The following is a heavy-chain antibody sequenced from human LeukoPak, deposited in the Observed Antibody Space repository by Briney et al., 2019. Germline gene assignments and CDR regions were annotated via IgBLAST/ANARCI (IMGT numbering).Heavy chain of an antibody. CDR1: GGTFSSYA. Sequence: GASVKVSCKASGGTFSSYAISWVRQAPGQGLEWMGGIIPIFGTANYAQKFQGRVTITADESTSTAYMELRSLRSDDTAVYYCARDGNDFWSGPPDYWGQGTLVTVSS. D-gene: IGHD3-3*01. CDR3: ARDGNDFWSGPPDY. CDR2: IIPIFGTA. V-gene: IGHV1-69*13. J-gene: IGHJ4*02.